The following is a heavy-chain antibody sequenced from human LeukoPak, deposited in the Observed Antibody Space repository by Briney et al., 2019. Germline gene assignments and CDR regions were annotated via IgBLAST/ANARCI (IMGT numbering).Heavy chain of an antibody. CDR2: ISYDGRNQ. D-gene: IGHD3-22*01. CDR1: GFSFTTYG. Sequence: GGSLRLSCAASGFSFTTYGMHWVRQAPLKGLEWLAAISYDGRNQNYADSVKGRFTIFRDNSKNTLYLQMNSLRAEDTAVYYCASGVVVITFDYWGQGTLVTVSS. V-gene: IGHV3-30*03. CDR3: ASGVVVITFDY. J-gene: IGHJ4*02.